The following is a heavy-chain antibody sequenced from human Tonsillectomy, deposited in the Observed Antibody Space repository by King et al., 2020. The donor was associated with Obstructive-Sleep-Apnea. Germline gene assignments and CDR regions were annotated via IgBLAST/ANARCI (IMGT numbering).Heavy chain of an antibody. J-gene: IGHJ6*02. Sequence: VQLVESGGGLVQPGGSLRLSCAASGFTFYSYWMHWVRQAPGKGLVWVSRIDSDGSSKNYADSVKGRFTISRDNAKNTLYLQMNSLRAEDTAVYYCARSSVFGLLISYGIDGWGPGITVTVS. V-gene: IGHV3-74*01. CDR1: GFTFYSYW. CDR3: ARSSVFGLLISYGIDG. D-gene: IGHD3/OR15-3a*01. CDR2: IDSDGSSK.